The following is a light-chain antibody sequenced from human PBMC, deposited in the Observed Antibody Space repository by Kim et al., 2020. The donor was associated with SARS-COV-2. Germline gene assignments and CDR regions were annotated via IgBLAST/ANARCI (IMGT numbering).Light chain of an antibody. Sequence: KPVTHSSPRSSGSIASNYVQWYQHRPGSAPTTVIYQDDLRPPGVPDRFSGSIDISSNSASLTISGLKTEDEADYYCQSYDSVNHWVFGGGTQLTVL. J-gene: IGLJ3*02. CDR1: SGSIASNY. CDR2: QDD. V-gene: IGLV6-57*03. CDR3: QSYDSVNHWV.